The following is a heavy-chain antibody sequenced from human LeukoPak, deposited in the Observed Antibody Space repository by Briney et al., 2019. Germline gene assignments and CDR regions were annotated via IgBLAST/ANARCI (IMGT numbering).Heavy chain of an antibody. J-gene: IGHJ4*02. D-gene: IGHD2-2*01. CDR3: ARESSTSCYVDY. Sequence: GGSLRLSCAASGFTVSSNYMSWVRQAPGKGLEWVSVIYSGGSTYYADSVKGRFTISRDNSKNTLYLQMNSLRAEDTAVYYCARESSTSCYVDYWGQGTLVTVSS. V-gene: IGHV3-66*01. CDR1: GFTVSSNY. CDR2: IYSGGST.